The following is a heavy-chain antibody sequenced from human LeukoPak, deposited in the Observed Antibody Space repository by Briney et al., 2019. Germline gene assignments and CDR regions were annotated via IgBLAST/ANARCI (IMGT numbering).Heavy chain of an antibody. CDR2: IYYSGST. CDR3: ARGRYGTIPRGWFDP. J-gene: IGHJ5*02. V-gene: IGHV4-38-2*02. CDR1: GYSISSGYY. D-gene: IGHD1/OR15-1a*01. Sequence: SETLSLACTVSGYSISSGYYWGWIRQPPWKGREGIGSIYYSGSTYYNPSLKSRVTISVDTSKNQLSLKLTSVTAADTAVYSCARGRYGTIPRGWFDPWGQGTLVTVSS.